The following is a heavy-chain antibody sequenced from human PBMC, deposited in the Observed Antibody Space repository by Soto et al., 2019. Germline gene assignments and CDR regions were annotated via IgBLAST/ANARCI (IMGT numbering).Heavy chain of an antibody. D-gene: IGHD5-12*01. V-gene: IGHV3-33*01. CDR1: GFTFSSYG. Sequence: GGSLRLSCAASGFTFSSYGMHWVRQAPGKGLEWVAVIWYDGSNKYYADSVKGRFTISRDNSKNTLYLQMNSLRAEDTAVYYCVTRIGGSGYDYGSFDYCGQRPLVTVS. CDR2: IWYDGSNK. J-gene: IGHJ4*02. CDR3: VTRIGGSGYDYGSFDY.